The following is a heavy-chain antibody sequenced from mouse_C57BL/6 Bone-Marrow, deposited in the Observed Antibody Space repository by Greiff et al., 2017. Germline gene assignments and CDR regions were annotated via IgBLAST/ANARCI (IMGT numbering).Heavy chain of an antibody. CDR1: GFTFSSYG. CDR2: ISSGGSYT. V-gene: IGHV5-6*01. Sequence: EVQRVESGGDLVKPGGSLKLSCAASGFTFSSYGMSWVRQTPDKRLEWVATISSGGSYTYYPDSVKGRFTISRDNAKNTLYLQMSSLKSEDTAMYYCARQGIYYGSSCFDYWGQGTTLTVSS. D-gene: IGHD1-1*01. J-gene: IGHJ2*01. CDR3: ARQGIYYGSSCFDY.